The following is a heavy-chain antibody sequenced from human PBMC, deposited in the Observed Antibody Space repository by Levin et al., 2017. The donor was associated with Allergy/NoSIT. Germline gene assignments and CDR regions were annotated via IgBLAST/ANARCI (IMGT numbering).Heavy chain of an antibody. CDR1: GFTFSNYG. V-gene: IGHV3-33*01. CDR3: ARTQHQLVMWGYYYYMDV. Sequence: GGSLRLSCTASGFTFSNYGMHWVRQAPGKGLEWVAVIWYDGSNKYYADSVKGRFTISRDSSKNTLYLQMNSLRAEDTAVYYCARTQHQLVMWGYYYYMDVWGKGATVTVSS. D-gene: IGHD6-13*01. CDR2: IWYDGSNK. J-gene: IGHJ6*03.